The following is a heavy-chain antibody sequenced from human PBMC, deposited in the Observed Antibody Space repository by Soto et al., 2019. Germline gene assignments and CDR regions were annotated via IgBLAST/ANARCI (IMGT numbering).Heavy chain of an antibody. CDR2: ISAYNGNT. J-gene: IGHJ5*02. Sequence: QVQLVQSGAEVKKPGASVKVSCKACGYTFTSYGISWVRQAPGQGLEWMGRISAYNGNTNYAQKLQGRVTMTTDTSTSTAYMELRSLRSDDTAVYYCARDRGYNWNYGWFDPWGQGTLVTVSS. CDR1: GYTFTSYG. V-gene: IGHV1-18*01. CDR3: ARDRGYNWNYGWFDP. D-gene: IGHD1-7*01.